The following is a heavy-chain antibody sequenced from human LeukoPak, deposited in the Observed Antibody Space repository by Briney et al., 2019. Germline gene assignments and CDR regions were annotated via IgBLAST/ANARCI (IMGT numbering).Heavy chain of an antibody. CDR3: VRERNDYANWFDP. D-gene: IGHD4-17*01. V-gene: IGHV3-74*01. CDR2: INSDGSST. J-gene: IGHJ5*02. CDR1: GFTFSSYW. Sequence: GGSLRLSCVVYGFTFSSYWMHWVRQAPGKGLVWVSRINSDGSSTSYADSVKGRFTISRDNAKNTLYLQMNSLRAEDTAVYYCVRERNDYANWFDPWGQGTLVIVSS.